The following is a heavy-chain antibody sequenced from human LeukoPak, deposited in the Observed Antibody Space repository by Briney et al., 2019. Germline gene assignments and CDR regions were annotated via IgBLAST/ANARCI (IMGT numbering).Heavy chain of an antibody. V-gene: IGHV4-39*07. CDR1: GGSISSSSYY. Sequence: SETLSLTCTVSGGSISSSSYYWGWIRQPPGKGLEWIGSIYYSGSTYYNPSLKSRVTISVDTSKNQFSLKLSSVTAADTAVYYCARDRPNCSSTSCHYYYYMDVWGKGTTVTISS. D-gene: IGHD2-2*01. CDR3: ARDRPNCSSTSCHYYYYMDV. CDR2: IYYSGST. J-gene: IGHJ6*03.